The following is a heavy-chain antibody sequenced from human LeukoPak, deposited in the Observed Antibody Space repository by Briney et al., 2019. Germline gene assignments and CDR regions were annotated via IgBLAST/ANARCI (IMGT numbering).Heavy chain of an antibody. J-gene: IGHJ6*02. CDR2: IIPIYGAA. D-gene: IGHD3-22*01. CDR3: ARGRAHYYDSSGYSDYYGMDV. V-gene: IGHV1-69*13. CDR1: GGTFSSYA. Sequence: SVTVSRKASGGTFSSYALSWVRQAPPQGLEWMGGIIPIYGAANYAQQFQGRVTITADVSTRSANMELSSLRSEDTAVYSCARGRAHYYDSSGYSDYYGMDVWGQGTTVTVSS.